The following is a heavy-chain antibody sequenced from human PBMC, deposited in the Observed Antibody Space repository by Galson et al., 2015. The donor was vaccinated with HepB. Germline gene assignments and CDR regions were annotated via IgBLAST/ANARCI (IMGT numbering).Heavy chain of an antibody. CDR2: ISGSGGST. D-gene: IGHD5-18*01. CDR3: GKDPVRASYRPYGMDV. J-gene: IGHJ6*02. CDR1: GFTFSTYA. Sequence: SLRLSCAASGFTFSTYAMSWVRQAPGKGLEWVSTISGSGGSTYYAASVKDRFTISRDNSKKMVYLQMNNLRAEDTALYYCGKDPVRASYRPYGMDVWGQGTTVTVSS. V-gene: IGHV3-23*01.